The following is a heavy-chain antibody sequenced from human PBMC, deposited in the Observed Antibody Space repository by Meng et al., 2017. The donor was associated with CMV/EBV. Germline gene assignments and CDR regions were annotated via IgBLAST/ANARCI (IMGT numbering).Heavy chain of an antibody. Sequence: GGSLRLSCAASGFTLSSYEMNWVRQAPGKGLGWVSYISSSGSTIYYADSVKGRFTISRDNAKNSLYLQMNSLRAEDTAVYYCARDTTGTYDTFDIWGQGTMVTVSS. CDR3: ARDTTGTYDTFDI. V-gene: IGHV3-48*03. J-gene: IGHJ3*02. CDR2: ISSSGSTI. CDR1: GFTLSSYE. D-gene: IGHD1-1*01.